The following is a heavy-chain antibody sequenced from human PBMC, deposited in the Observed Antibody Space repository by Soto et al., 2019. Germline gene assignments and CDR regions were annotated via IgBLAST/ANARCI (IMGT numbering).Heavy chain of an antibody. Sequence: SETLSLTCNVSGGSISNSNYYWGWIRQPPGKGLEWIGTIYYTGNTYYNPSLRGRVTISVDTSKNQFSLKLSSVTAADTAVYYCAGQPSAGSYYDLGSYYYYYAMDVWGQGTTVTVSS. J-gene: IGHJ6*02. V-gene: IGHV4-39*01. CDR1: GGSISNSNYY. CDR2: IYYTGNT. D-gene: IGHD3-10*01. CDR3: AGQPSAGSYYDLGSYYYYYAMDV.